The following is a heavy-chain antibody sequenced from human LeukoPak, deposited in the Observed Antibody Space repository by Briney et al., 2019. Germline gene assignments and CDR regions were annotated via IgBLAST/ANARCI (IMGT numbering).Heavy chain of an antibody. CDR1: GFTFSSYW. D-gene: IGHD3-3*01. Sequence: SGGSLRLSCAASGFTFSSYWMHWVRQAPGKGPVWVSRINSDGSSTSYADSVKGRFTISRDNAKNSLYLQMNSLRAEDTAVYYCARAVRRYDFWSGYYNAYYYHMDVWGKGTTVTVSS. CDR2: INSDGSST. V-gene: IGHV3-74*01. J-gene: IGHJ6*03. CDR3: ARAVRRYDFWSGYYNAYYYHMDV.